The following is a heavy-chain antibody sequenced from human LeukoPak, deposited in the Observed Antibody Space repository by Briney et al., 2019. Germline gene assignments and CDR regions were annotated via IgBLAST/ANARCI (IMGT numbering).Heavy chain of an antibody. CDR1: GFTFSRSG. V-gene: IGHV3-30*02. CDR2: IVCDGSST. J-gene: IGHJ4*02. CDR3: AALTTVTKASNFDY. D-gene: IGHD4-17*01. Sequence: GGSLRLSCAASGFTFSRSGMHWVRQAPGKGLEWLAFIVCDGSSTYYADSVKGRFTISRDNSKNTLYLQMNSLRAEDTAVYYCAALTTVTKASNFDYWGQGTLVTVSS.